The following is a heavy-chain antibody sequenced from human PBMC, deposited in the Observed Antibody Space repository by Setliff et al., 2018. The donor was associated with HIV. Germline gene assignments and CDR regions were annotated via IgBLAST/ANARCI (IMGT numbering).Heavy chain of an antibody. CDR1: GYTFSNYG. CDR2: IRYDGSNK. J-gene: IGHJ6*03. Sequence: HPGGSLRLSCAASGYTFSNYGMHWVRQAPGKGLEWVAFIRYDGSNKYYADSVKGRFTISRDNSKNTLYLQMNSLRAEDTAMYYCAKDGGDYNLDYYYMDVWGKGTTVTVSS. V-gene: IGHV3-30*02. D-gene: IGHD2-21*01. CDR3: AKDGGDYNLDYYYMDV.